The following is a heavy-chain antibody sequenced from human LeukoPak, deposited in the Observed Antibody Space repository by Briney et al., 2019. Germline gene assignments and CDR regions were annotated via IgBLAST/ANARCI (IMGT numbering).Heavy chain of an antibody. CDR2: ISYEGSNK. J-gene: IGHJ4*02. CDR3: ARDDRGIAAAGFFDY. D-gene: IGHD6-13*01. Sequence: PGRSLRLSCAAPGFTFSSFAMHWVRQAPGKGLEWVAVISYEGSNKYYADSVKGRFTISRDNSQNTLYLQMNSLTADDAAVYYCARDDRGIAAAGFFDYWGQGTLVTVSS. CDR1: GFTFSSFA. V-gene: IGHV3-30*04.